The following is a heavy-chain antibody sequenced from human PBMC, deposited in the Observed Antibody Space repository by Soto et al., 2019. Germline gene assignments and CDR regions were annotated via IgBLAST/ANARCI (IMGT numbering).Heavy chain of an antibody. V-gene: IGHV3-48*02. CDR3: ARGGSGSSWYGDY. CDR1: GFTFSSYN. J-gene: IGHJ4*02. D-gene: IGHD6-13*01. Sequence: EVQLVESGGGLLQPGGSLRLSCAASGFTFSSYNMNWVRQAPGKGLGWVSYISSDSSTIYYADSVKGRFIISRDNAKNSLYLQMNSLRDEDTAVYYCARGGSGSSWYGDYWGQGTLVTVSS. CDR2: ISSDSSTI.